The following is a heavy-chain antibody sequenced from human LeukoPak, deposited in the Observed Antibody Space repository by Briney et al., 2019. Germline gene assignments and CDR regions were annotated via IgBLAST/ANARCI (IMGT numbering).Heavy chain of an antibody. CDR2: FYHSGRN. CDR3: ARGDDSSGYYRDAFDI. CDR1: GGSISSSSYY. D-gene: IGHD3-22*01. Sequence: SATLSPTCTVSGGSISSSSYYWGWIRQPPGKGLQSIGSFYHSGRNFYNPSLQSRVTISVDTSKNQFSLKLTSVTAADTAVYYCARGDDSSGYYRDAFDIWGQGTMVTVSS. J-gene: IGHJ3*02. V-gene: IGHV4-39*07.